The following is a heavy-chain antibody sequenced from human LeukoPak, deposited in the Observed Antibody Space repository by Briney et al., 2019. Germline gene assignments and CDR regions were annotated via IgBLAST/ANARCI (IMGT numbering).Heavy chain of an antibody. D-gene: IGHD5-18*01. CDR1: GFTFSFYG. J-gene: IGHJ4*02. Sequence: GGSLRLSCAASGFTFSFYGMNWVRQAPGKGLEWVSAITGSGGSTYYADSVKGRFTISRDNSKNTLYLQMNSLRAEDTAVYYCARDRATGYSLDYWGQGTLVTVSS. V-gene: IGHV3-23*01. CDR2: ITGSGGST. CDR3: ARDRATGYSLDY.